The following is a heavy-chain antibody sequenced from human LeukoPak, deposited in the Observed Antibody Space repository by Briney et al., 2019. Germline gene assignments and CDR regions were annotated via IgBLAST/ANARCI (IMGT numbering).Heavy chain of an antibody. J-gene: IGHJ4*02. CDR2: INHSGST. V-gene: IGHV4-34*01. CDR3: ARERYFDGSLY. D-gene: IGHD3-9*01. CDR1: GGSFSGYY. Sequence: PSETLSLTCAVYGGSFSGYYWSWIRQPPGKGLEWIGEINHSGSTNYNPSLKSRVTISVDTSKNQFSLKLSSMTAADTAVYYCARERYFDGSLYWGQGTLVTVSS.